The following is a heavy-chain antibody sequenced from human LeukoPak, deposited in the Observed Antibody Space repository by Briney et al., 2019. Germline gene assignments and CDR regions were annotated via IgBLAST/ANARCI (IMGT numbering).Heavy chain of an antibody. Sequence: ASVKVSCKASGYTFTEYAINWVRQAPGQGLEWMGWINTNTGIPTYAQGFTGRFVFSLDTSVSTAYLQINSLKAEDTAVYYCARGQWGYSYVSFDYWGQGTLVTVSS. CDR1: GYTFTEYA. CDR3: ARGQWGYSYVSFDY. V-gene: IGHV7-4-1*02. J-gene: IGHJ4*02. CDR2: INTNTGIP. D-gene: IGHD5-18*01.